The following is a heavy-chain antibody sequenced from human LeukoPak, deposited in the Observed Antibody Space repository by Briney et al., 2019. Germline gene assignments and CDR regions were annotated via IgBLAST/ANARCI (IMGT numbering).Heavy chain of an antibody. J-gene: IGHJ6*03. Sequence: PGGSLRLSCTASGFTFDDYDMSWVRQAPGKGLEWVANINQDGSEKYYVDSVKGRFIISRDNAENSVYLHMNSLRADDTAVYYCARDVRNRVGLNYYHQYMDVWGKGTTVTVSS. CDR3: ARDVRNRVGLNYYHQYMDV. CDR2: INQDGSEK. D-gene: IGHD1-26*01. CDR1: GFTFDDYD. V-gene: IGHV3-7*01.